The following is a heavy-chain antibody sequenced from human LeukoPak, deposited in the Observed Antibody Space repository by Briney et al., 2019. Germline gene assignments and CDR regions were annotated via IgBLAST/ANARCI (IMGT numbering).Heavy chain of an antibody. CDR3: ARVGFGNTPHPIDY. D-gene: IGHD4-23*01. V-gene: IGHV4-59*01. J-gene: IGHJ4*02. CDR2: IYYTGST. Sequence: SETLSLTCTVSGGSISSYYWSWIRRPPGKGLEWIGYIYYTGSTNYNPSLKSRVTISVDTSKNQFSLELTSVTAADTAVYYCARVGFGNTPHPIDYWGQGTLVTVSS. CDR1: GGSISSYY.